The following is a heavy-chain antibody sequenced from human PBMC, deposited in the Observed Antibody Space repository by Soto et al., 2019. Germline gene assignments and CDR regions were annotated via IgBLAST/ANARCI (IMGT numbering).Heavy chain of an antibody. Sequence: QVQLQESGPGLVKPSGTLSLTCAVSSGSISSSNWWSWVRQPPGKGLEWIGEIYHSGSTNYNPSLKGRVTISVDKSKNQFSLKLSSATAADTAVYYCARQTSGTTGTRWFDPWGQGTLVTVSS. CDR2: IYHSGST. D-gene: IGHD1-1*01. J-gene: IGHJ5*02. CDR3: ARQTSGTTGTRWFDP. CDR1: SGSISSSNW. V-gene: IGHV4-4*02.